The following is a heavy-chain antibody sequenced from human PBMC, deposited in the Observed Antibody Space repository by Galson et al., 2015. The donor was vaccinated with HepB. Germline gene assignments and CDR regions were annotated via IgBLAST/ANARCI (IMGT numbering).Heavy chain of an antibody. D-gene: IGHD3-10*01. CDR2: IIPILGIA. Sequence: SVKVSCKASGGTFSSYAISWVRQAPGQGLEWMGRIIPILGIANYAQKFQGRVTITADKSTSTAYMELSSLRSEDTAVYYCAREVYGSGSYGVFDYWGQGTLVTVSS. CDR1: GGTFSSYA. J-gene: IGHJ4*02. CDR3: AREVYGSGSYGVFDY. V-gene: IGHV1-69*04.